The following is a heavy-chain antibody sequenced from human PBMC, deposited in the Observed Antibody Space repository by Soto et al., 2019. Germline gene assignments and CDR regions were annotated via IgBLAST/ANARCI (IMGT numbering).Heavy chain of an antibody. CDR3: ARVTMIVAGWFDP. CDR2: IYYSGST. J-gene: IGHJ5*02. V-gene: IGHV4-59*01. Sequence: PSETLSLTCTVSGGSISSYYWSWIRQPPGKGLEWIGYIYYSGSTNYNPSLKSRVTISVDTSKNQFSLKLSSVTAADTAVYYCARVTMIVAGWFDPWGQGTLVTVSS. CDR1: GGSISSYY. D-gene: IGHD3-22*01.